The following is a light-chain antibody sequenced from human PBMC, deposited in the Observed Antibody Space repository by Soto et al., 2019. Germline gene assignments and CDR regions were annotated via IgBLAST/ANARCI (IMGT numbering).Light chain of an antibody. Sequence: EILLTQSPGTLSLSPGERATLSCRASQSLSGSYLAWYQQKAGQTPRLLIYGASSRATGIPDRFSGSGSGTDFTLTISRLEPEDFAVYYCQHYGSPTGITFGHGTRLEIK. CDR3: QHYGSPTGIT. CDR2: GAS. CDR1: QSLSGSY. J-gene: IGKJ5*01. V-gene: IGKV3-20*01.